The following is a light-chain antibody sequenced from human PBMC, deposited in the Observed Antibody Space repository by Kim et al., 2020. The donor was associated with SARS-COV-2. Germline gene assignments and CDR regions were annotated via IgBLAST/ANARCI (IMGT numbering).Light chain of an antibody. CDR2: QDS. CDR1: KWGDKY. J-gene: IGLJ2*01. CDR3: QAWDNSTAV. Sequence: VTPEQTASITCSGDKWGDKYACWYQQKPGQSPVLVIYQDSQRPSGIPERFSGSNSGNTATLTISGTQAMDEADYYCQAWDNSTAVFGGGTQLTVL. V-gene: IGLV3-1*01.